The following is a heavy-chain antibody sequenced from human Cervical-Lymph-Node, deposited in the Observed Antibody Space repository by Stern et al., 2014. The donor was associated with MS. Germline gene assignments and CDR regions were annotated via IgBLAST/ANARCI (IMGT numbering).Heavy chain of an antibody. D-gene: IGHD5-12*01. CDR1: GFTFSSYA. Sequence: VQLVESGGGWVQPGGSLRLSCAASGFTFSSYAMSWVRQAPGKGLEWVSAISGSGGGTYYADSVKGRFTISRDNSKNTLYLQMNSLRAEDTAVYFCANNIVATQDFDYWGQGTLVTVSS. CDR3: ANNIVATQDFDY. V-gene: IGHV3-23*04. CDR2: ISGSGGGT. J-gene: IGHJ4*02.